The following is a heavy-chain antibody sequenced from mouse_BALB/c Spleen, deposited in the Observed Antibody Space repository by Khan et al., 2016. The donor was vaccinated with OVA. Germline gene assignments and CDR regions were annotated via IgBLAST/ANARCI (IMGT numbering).Heavy chain of an antibody. D-gene: IGHD2-10*01. Sequence: QVQLQQSGVELVKPGASVKLSCKTSCYTFTSYWFQWVKQRPGQGLGWIGEIFPGTDTTYFTESFKGKATLTIDPSSITAFIQLSSLTSEDSDVYFCARAYFGNYEFAYWGQGTLVTVSA. J-gene: IGHJ3*01. CDR1: CYTFTSYW. V-gene: IGHV1S132*01. CDR3: ARAYFGNYEFAY. CDR2: IFPGTDTT.